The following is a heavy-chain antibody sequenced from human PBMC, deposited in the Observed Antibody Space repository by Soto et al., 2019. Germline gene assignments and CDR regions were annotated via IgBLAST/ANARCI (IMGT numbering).Heavy chain of an antibody. J-gene: IGHJ4*02. V-gene: IGHV1-3*01. CDR2: INAGNGNT. CDR1: GYTFTSYA. D-gene: IGHD3-22*01. Sequence: QVQLVQSGAEVKKPGASVKVSCKASGYTFTSYAMHWVRQAPGQRLEWMGWINAGNGNTKYSQKFQGRVTITRDTSASTAYMEVSSMRSEDTAVYYCARGDYYDIHDYWGQGTLVTVSS. CDR3: ARGDYYDIHDY.